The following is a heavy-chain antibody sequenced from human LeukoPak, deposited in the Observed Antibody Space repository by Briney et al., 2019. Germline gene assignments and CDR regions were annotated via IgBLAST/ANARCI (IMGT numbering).Heavy chain of an antibody. V-gene: IGHV1-2*02. J-gene: IGHJ4*02. D-gene: IGHD4-17*01. Sequence: ASVKVSCKASGYTFTGYYIHWVRQAPGQGLEWMGWINPNSGGTNYAQKFQGRVTMTRDTSISTAYMELSRLRSDDTAVYYCARVRGYGDPFDYWGQGTLVTVSS. CDR2: INPNSGGT. CDR1: GYTFTGYY. CDR3: ARVRGYGDPFDY.